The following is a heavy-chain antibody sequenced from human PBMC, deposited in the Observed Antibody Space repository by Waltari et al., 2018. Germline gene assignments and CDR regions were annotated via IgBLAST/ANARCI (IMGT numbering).Heavy chain of an antibody. CDR3: ASDLGGTAVATDAFDI. D-gene: IGHD6-19*01. CDR1: GGSLRRGSY. Sequence: QAQLQQSGPGQVKPSETLSLTCAVSGGSLRRGSYWGWIRQPLGKGLEWIGSVSHSGSTYYNPSLKSRVTISIHMSKHQFSLELRSVTAADTAVYFCASDLGGTAVATDAFDIWGQGTMVIVSS. V-gene: IGHV4-38-2*01. J-gene: IGHJ3*02. CDR2: VSHSGST.